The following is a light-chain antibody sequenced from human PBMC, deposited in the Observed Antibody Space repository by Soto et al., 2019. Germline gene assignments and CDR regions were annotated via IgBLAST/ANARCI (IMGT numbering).Light chain of an antibody. Sequence: DIQMTQSPSTLSGSVGDRVTITCRASQTISSWLAWYQQKPGKAPKLLIYKASTLKSGVPSRFSGSGSGTEFTLTISRLPPDDFGTYYCQHYNSYSEAFGQGTKVELK. V-gene: IGKV1-5*03. CDR2: KAS. CDR3: QHYNSYSEA. CDR1: QTISSW. J-gene: IGKJ1*01.